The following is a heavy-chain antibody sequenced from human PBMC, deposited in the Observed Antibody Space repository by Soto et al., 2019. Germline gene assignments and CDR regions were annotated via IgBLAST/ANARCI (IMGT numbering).Heavy chain of an antibody. D-gene: IGHD4-17*01. J-gene: IGHJ4*02. Sequence: QVQLVESGGGVVQPGRSLRLSCAASGFAFHSYAMHWVRQAPGKGLEWVAIIWYDGSNTYYGDSVKGRFTISRDNSKNTVYLQMNSLRVEDTAVYYCARDLKTRHCDYWGQGILVTVSS. V-gene: IGHV3-33*01. CDR3: ARDLKTRHCDY. CDR1: GFAFHSYA. CDR2: IWYDGSNT.